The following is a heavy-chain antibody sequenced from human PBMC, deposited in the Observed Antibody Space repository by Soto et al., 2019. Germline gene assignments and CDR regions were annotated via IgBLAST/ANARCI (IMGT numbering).Heavy chain of an antibody. J-gene: IGHJ4*02. D-gene: IGHD1-26*01. Sequence: SETLSLTCTVSGGSIGSSSYYWGWIRQPPGKGLEWIGSIYYSGSTYYNPSLKSRVTISVDTSKNQFSLKLSSVTAADTAVYYCAGTKVGATSYFDYWGQGTLVTVSS. CDR3: AGTKVGATSYFDY. CDR1: GGSIGSSSYY. CDR2: IYYSGST. V-gene: IGHV4-39*01.